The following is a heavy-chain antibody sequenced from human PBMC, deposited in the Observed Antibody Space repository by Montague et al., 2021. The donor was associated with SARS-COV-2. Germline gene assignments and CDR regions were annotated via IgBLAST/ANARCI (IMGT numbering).Heavy chain of an antibody. V-gene: IGHV3-33*08. CDR1: GFTFSSYD. D-gene: IGHD3-10*01. CDR3: AREYSAPRWFGEYNRYGMGV. Sequence: SLRLSCAASGFTFSSYDMHWVRQAPGEGLEWVAVIWYDGSNQYYGDSVKGRFTISRDNSRNTLYLQMNSLRAEDTAVYYCAREYSAPRWFGEYNRYGMGVWGQGTTVTVSS. J-gene: IGHJ6*02. CDR2: IWYDGSNQ.